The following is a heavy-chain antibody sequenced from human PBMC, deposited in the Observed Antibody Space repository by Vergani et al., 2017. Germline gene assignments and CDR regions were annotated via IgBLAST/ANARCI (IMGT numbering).Heavy chain of an antibody. CDR2: INPNTGDT. Sequence: QVQVVQSGAEVKKSGASVKVSCKASGYNFNTYYIHWVRQAPGQGLEWMGLINPNTGDTNFAQKFQGRVTMTRDTSANTVYVEVTRLTSDDTAIYYCARGRPYGGWFDPWGQGSLVTVSS. CDR1: GYNFNTYY. D-gene: IGHD4-17*01. J-gene: IGHJ5*02. CDR3: ARGRPYGGWFDP. V-gene: IGHV1-2*02.